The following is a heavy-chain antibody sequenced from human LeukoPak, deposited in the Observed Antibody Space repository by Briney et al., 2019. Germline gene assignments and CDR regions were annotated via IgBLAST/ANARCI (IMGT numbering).Heavy chain of an antibody. Sequence: ASVKVSCKASGYTFTTYGITWVRQAPGQGLEWMGWISPYNGNTKYAQSLQGRLTMTTDTSTSTAYMELRSLRSDDTAVYYCGTDPNLYDFLTGYSYYFDFWGQGTLVTVSS. CDR2: ISPYNGNT. CDR1: GYTFTTYG. J-gene: IGHJ4*02. CDR3: GTDPNLYDFLTGYSYYFDF. V-gene: IGHV1-18*01. D-gene: IGHD3-9*01.